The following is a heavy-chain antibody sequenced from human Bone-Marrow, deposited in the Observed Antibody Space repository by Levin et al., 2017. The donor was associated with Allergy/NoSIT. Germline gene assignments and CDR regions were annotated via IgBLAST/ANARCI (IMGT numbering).Heavy chain of an antibody. Sequence: ASVKVSCKASGGTFSSYTISWVRQAPGQGLEWMGRIIPILGIANYAQKFQGRVTITADKSTSTAYMELSSLRSEDTAVYYCARDKSRGYAGIGWFDPWGQGTLVTVSS. CDR2: IIPILGIA. D-gene: IGHD3-22*01. J-gene: IGHJ5*02. V-gene: IGHV1-69*04. CDR1: GGTFSSYT. CDR3: ARDKSRGYAGIGWFDP.